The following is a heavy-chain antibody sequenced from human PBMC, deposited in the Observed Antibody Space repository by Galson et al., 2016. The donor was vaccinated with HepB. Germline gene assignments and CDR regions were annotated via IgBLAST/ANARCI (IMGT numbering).Heavy chain of an antibody. Sequence: SLRLSCAASGFTFSSYVMSWVRQAPGKGLEWVAVICCDGSNKYYADSVKGRFTISRDNSKNTLYLQMNSLRAEDTAMYYCARDSSSTSWYEWSEDWGQGTLVIVSS. D-gene: IGHD6-13*01. CDR1: GFTFSSYV. V-gene: IGHV3-30-3*01. CDR2: ICCDGSNK. CDR3: ARDSSSTSWYEWSED. J-gene: IGHJ4*02.